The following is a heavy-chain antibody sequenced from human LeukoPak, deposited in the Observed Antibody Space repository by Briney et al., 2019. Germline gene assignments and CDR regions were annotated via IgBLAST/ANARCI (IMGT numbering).Heavy chain of an antibody. CDR1: GGSFSGYY. CDR3: ATGLAYCGGDCYPGWFDP. Sequence: SSETLSLTCAVYGGSFSGYYWGWIRQPPGKGLEWIGSIYYSGSTYYNPSLKSRVTISVDTSKNQFSLKLSSVTAADTAVYYCATGLAYCGGDCYPGWFDPWGQGTLVTVSS. V-gene: IGHV4-39*01. CDR2: IYYSGST. J-gene: IGHJ5*02. D-gene: IGHD2-21*02.